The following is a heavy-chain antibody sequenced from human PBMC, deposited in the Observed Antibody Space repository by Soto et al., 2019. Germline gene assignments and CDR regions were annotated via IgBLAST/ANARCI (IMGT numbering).Heavy chain of an antibody. CDR1: GGSFSGYY. Sequence: PSETLSLTCAVYGGSFSGYYWSWIRQPPGKGLEWIGEINHSGSTNYNPSLKSRVTISVDTSKNQFSLKLSSVTAADTAVYYCARGRSESVNWNYDPVLDYWGQGTLVTVSS. CDR2: INHSGST. V-gene: IGHV4-34*01. J-gene: IGHJ4*02. CDR3: ARGRSESVNWNYDPVLDY. D-gene: IGHD1-7*01.